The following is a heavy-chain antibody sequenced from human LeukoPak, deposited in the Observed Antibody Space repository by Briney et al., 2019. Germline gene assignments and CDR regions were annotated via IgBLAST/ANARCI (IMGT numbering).Heavy chain of an antibody. V-gene: IGHV3-21*01. CDR1: GFTFSSYS. CDR3: ARVGIAGFLEWLFSAFDI. CDR2: ISSSSSYI. Sequence: PGGSLRLSCAASGFTFSSYSMNWVRQAPGKGLEWVSSISSSSSYIYYADSVKGRFTISRDNAKNSLYLQMNSLRAEDTAVYHCARVGIAGFLEWLFSAFDIWGQGTMVTVSS. J-gene: IGHJ3*02. D-gene: IGHD3-3*01.